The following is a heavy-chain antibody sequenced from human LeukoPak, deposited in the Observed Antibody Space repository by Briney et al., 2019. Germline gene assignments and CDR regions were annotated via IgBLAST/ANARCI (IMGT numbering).Heavy chain of an antibody. CDR2: ITPILAIA. CDR1: GGTFSSYA. CDR3: ARLDSSSWRYYYYGMDV. D-gene: IGHD6-13*01. J-gene: IGHJ6*02. V-gene: IGHV1-69*04. Sequence: SVKVSCKASGGTFSSYAISWVRQAPGQGLEWMGRITPILAIANYAQKFQGRVTITADKSTSTAYMELSSLRSEDTAVYYCARLDSSSWRYYYYGMDVWGQGTTVTVSS.